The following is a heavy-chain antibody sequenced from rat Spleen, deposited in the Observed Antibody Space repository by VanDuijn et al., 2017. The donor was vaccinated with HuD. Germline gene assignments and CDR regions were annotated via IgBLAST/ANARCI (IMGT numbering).Heavy chain of an antibody. CDR3: ARAGYLRDWYFDF. Sequence: EVQLVESGGGLVQPGRSMSLSCAASGFIFSNYYMVWVRQAPTKGLEWVASITTGGAITSYRDSVKGRFTIPRDNTRNTLYLQMDNLRSEDTATYYCARAGYLRDWYFDFWGPGTMVTVSS. CDR2: ITTGGAIT. V-gene: IGHV5-25*01. D-gene: IGHD2-5*01. J-gene: IGHJ1*01. CDR1: GFIFSNYY.